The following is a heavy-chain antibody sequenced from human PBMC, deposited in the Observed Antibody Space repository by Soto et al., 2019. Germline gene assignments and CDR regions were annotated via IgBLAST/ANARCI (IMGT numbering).Heavy chain of an antibody. D-gene: IGHD6-13*01. Sequence: ASVKVSCTASGYTFTSYGISWVRQAPGQGLEWMGWISAYNGNTNYAQKLQGRVTMTTDTSTSTAYMELRSLRSDDTAVYYCARDSRAAAAGPYNWFDPWGQGTLVTVSS. V-gene: IGHV1-18*01. J-gene: IGHJ5*02. CDR1: GYTFTSYG. CDR2: ISAYNGNT. CDR3: ARDSRAAAAGPYNWFDP.